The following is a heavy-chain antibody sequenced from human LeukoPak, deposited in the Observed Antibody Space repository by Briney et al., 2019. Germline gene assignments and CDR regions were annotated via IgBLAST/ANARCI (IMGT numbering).Heavy chain of an antibody. J-gene: IGHJ5*02. CDR3: AKGPLIRNWFDP. CDR1: GFTFSSYG. Sequence: GGSLRLSCAASGFTFSSYGMHWVRPAPGKGLEWVAFIRYDGSNKYYADSVKGRFTISRDNSKNTLYLQMNSLRAEDTAVYYCAKGPLIRNWFDPWGQGTLVTVSS. V-gene: IGHV3-30*02. CDR2: IRYDGSNK. D-gene: IGHD2-21*01.